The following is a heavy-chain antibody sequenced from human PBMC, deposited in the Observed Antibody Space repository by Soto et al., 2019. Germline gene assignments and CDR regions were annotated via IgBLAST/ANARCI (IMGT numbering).Heavy chain of an antibody. CDR1: GFIFEDYA. CDR3: TKSRGVAGRPLDD. CDR2: ITWNSDSL. Sequence: EVQLVESGGGLVQPGRYLRLYCAASGFIFEDYAMPWVRQAPGKGLEWVSSITWNSDSLAYTGSVKGRFTISRDNAKNSLYLEMDSLRPEDTALYYCTKSRGVAGRPLDDWGQGTLVTVSS. J-gene: IGHJ4*02. V-gene: IGHV3-9*01. D-gene: IGHD6-6*01.